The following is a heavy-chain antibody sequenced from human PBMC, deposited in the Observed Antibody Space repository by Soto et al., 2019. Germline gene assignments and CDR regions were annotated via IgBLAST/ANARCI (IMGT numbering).Heavy chain of an antibody. CDR3: ARDWGGYAWAPRQGYYYYGMDV. CDR1: GGTFSSYA. D-gene: IGHD5-12*01. CDR2: IIPIFGTA. Sequence: GASVKVSCKASGGTFSSYAISWVRQAPGQGLEWMGGIIPIFGTANYAQKFQGRVTITADESTSTAYMELSSLRSEDTAVYYCARDWGGYAWAPRQGYYYYGMDVWGQGTTVTVSS. J-gene: IGHJ6*02. V-gene: IGHV1-69*13.